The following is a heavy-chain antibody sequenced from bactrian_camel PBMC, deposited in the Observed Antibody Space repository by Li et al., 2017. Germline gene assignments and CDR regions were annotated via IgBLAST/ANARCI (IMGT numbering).Heavy chain of an antibody. V-gene: IGHV3S1*01. CDR1: KYTYIRHC. J-gene: IGHJ4*01. Sequence: HVQLVESGGGSVQAGGSLRLSCVASKYTYIRHCLGWFRQGPGKQREAVATIYTGGNLESYADSVKGRFTISQDNAENTVYLQMNNLKPEDTATYFCAARGGCGRALLGRMTVDRYSYWGQGTQVTVSS. CDR2: IYTGGNLE. D-gene: IGHD1*01. CDR3: AARGGCGRALLGRMTVDRYSY.